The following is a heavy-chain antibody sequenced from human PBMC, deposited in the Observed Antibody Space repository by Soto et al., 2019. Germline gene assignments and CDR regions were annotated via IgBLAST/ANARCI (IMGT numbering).Heavy chain of an antibody. J-gene: IGHJ6*02. CDR1: GYTFTSYY. CDR2: INPSGGST. D-gene: IGHD4-17*01. V-gene: IGHV1-46*01. CDR3: ARGGTTVTTRHSYYYYGMDV. Sequence: ASVKVSCKASGYTFTSYYMHWVRQAPGQGLEWMGIINPSGGSTSYTQKFQGRVTMTRDTSTSTVYMELSSLRSEDTAVYYCARGGTTVTTRHSYYYYGMDVWGQGTTVTVSS.